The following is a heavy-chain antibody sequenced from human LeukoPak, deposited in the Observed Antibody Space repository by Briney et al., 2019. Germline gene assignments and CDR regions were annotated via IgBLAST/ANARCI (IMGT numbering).Heavy chain of an antibody. CDR3: ATSLVQSPLIYYFDY. D-gene: IGHD1-1*01. V-gene: IGHV1-24*01. Sequence: ASVKVSCKVSGYALTELSMHWVRQAPGKGLEWMGGFDPEDGETIYAQKFQGRVTMTEDTSTDTAYMELSSLRSEDTAVYYCATSLVQSPLIYYFDYWGQGTLVTVSS. J-gene: IGHJ4*02. CDR1: GYALTELS. CDR2: FDPEDGET.